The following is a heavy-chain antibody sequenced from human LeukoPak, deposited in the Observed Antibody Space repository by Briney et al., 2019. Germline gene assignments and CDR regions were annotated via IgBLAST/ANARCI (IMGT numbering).Heavy chain of an antibody. J-gene: IGHJ4*02. Sequence: PSETLSLTCTVSGGXISSSTYFWGWIRQPPGKGLEWIATIYYSGSTYYNPSLKSRVTISVDTSKNHFSLKLSSVTAADTAVYYCARLVGIAAHHFDYWGQGTLVTVSS. V-gene: IGHV4-39*02. CDR1: GGXISSSTYF. CDR2: IYYSGST. CDR3: ARLVGIAAHHFDY. D-gene: IGHD6-25*01.